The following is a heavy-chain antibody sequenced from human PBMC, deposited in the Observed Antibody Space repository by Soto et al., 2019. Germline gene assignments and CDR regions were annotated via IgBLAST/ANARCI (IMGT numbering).Heavy chain of an antibody. D-gene: IGHD3-22*01. CDR1: GLTFANYA. J-gene: IGHJ4*02. CDR2: ISSEANGGTT. Sequence: VRLVESGGGPVESGRSLRLSCSGFGLTFANYALTWVRQAPGKGLEWLGFISSEANGGTTDYAAFLRGRATISRDDSKGIAYLEIKRLQSDDTAIYYCTRFYYEDRGYFVYWGQGTRVAVSS. V-gene: IGHV3-49*04. CDR3: TRFYYEDRGYFVY.